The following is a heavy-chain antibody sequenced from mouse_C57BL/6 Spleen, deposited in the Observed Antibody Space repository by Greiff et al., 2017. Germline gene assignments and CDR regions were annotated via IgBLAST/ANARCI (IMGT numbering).Heavy chain of an antibody. J-gene: IGHJ4*01. CDR2: INPNNGGT. Sequence: VQLQQSGPELVKPGASVKIPCKASGYTFTDYNMDWVKQSHGKSLEWIGAINPNNGGTIYNQKFKGKATLTVDKSSSTAYMELRSLTSEDTAVYYCARRYYYGRYAMDYWGQGTSVTVSS. CDR1: GYTFTDYN. CDR3: ARRYYYGRYAMDY. V-gene: IGHV1-18*01. D-gene: IGHD1-1*01.